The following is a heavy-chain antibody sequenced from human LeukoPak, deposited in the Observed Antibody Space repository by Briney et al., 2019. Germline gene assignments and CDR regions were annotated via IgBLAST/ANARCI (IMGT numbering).Heavy chain of an antibody. V-gene: IGHV3-21*01. CDR3: ARDRWDIVVVPAAIRGDY. J-gene: IGHJ4*02. CDR1: GFTFSSYS. CDR2: ISSSSYI. Sequence: PGGSLRLSCAASGFTFSSYSMNWVRQAPGKGLEWVSSISSSSYICYADSVKGRFTISRDNARNSLYLQMNSLRAEDTAVYYCARDRWDIVVVPAAIRGDYWGQGTLVTVSS. D-gene: IGHD2-2*02.